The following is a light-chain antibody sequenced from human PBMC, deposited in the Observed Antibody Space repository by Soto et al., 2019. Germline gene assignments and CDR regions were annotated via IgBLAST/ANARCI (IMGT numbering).Light chain of an antibody. V-gene: IGLV1-44*01. CDR1: SSNIGSNT. Sequence: QSVLTQPPSASGTPGQRVTISCSGSSSNIGSNTVNWYQQLPGTAPKLLIHSNSQRPSGVPDRFSGSKSGTSDSLAISGLQSENEADYYCAAWDDSLNAYVFGTG. J-gene: IGLJ1*01. CDR2: SNS. CDR3: AAWDDSLNAYV.